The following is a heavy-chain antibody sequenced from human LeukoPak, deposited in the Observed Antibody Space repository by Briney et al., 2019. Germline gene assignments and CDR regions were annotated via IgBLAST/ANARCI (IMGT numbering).Heavy chain of an antibody. Sequence: SVKVSCKASGYTFTGYYMHWVRQAPGQGLEWMGGIIPIFGTANYAQKFQGRVTITADESTSTAYMELSSLRSEDTAVYYCARDSAMTYGGNSGSYFDYWGQGTLVTVSS. J-gene: IGHJ4*02. D-gene: IGHD4-23*01. CDR2: IIPIFGTA. CDR3: ARDSAMTYGGNSGSYFDY. CDR1: GYTFTGYY. V-gene: IGHV1-69*13.